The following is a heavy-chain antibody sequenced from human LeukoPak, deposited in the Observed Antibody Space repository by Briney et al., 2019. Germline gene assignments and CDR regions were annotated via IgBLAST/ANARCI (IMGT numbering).Heavy chain of an antibody. CDR3: ARAYCGGDCYSIMDY. CDR2: IWYDGSNK. Sequence: GRSLRLSCAASGFTFSSYGMHWVRQAPGKGLEWVAVIWYDGSNKYYADSVKGRFTISRDNSENTLYLQMNSLRAEDTAVYYCARAYCGGDCYSIMDYWGQGTLVTVSS. CDR1: GFTFSSYG. V-gene: IGHV3-33*01. J-gene: IGHJ4*02. D-gene: IGHD2-21*02.